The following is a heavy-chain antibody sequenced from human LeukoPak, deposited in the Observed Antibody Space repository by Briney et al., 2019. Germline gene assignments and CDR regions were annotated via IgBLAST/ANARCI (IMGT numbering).Heavy chain of an antibody. V-gene: IGHV3-43*01. Sequence: GGSLRLSCAASGFTFDDYTMHWVRQAPGKGLEWVSLISWDGGSTYYADSVKGRFTISRDNSKNSLYLQMNSLRTEDTALYYCAEEAQQLVFFDYWGQGTLVTVSS. CDR2: ISWDGGST. D-gene: IGHD6-13*01. J-gene: IGHJ4*02. CDR3: AEEAQQLVFFDY. CDR1: GFTFDDYT.